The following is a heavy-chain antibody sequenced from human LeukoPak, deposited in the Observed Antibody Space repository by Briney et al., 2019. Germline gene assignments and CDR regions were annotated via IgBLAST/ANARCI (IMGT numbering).Heavy chain of an antibody. CDR1: GGSFSDYY. D-gene: IGHD1-26*01. CDR2: INHSGST. J-gene: IGHJ4*02. CDR3: ARWPPSGSYWGGRFDY. V-gene: IGHV4-34*01. Sequence: SETLSLTCAVYGGSFSDYYWSWIRQPPGKGLEWIGEINHSGSTNYNPSLKSRVTISVDTSKNQFSLKLSSVTAADTAVYYCARWPPSGSYWGGRFDYWGQGTLVTVSS.